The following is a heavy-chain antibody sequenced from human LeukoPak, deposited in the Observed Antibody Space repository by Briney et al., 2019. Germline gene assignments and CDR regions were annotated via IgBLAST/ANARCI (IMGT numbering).Heavy chain of an antibody. D-gene: IGHD3-10*01. CDR1: GYTFTGYY. V-gene: IGHV1-2*02. J-gene: IGHJ4*02. CDR2: INPNSGGT. Sequence: VASVKVSCKASGYTFTGYYMHWVRQAPGQGLEWMGWINPNSGGTNYAQKFQGRVTMTRDTSISTAYMELSRLRSDDTAVYYCAIKKAITMVRGGYFNYWGQGTLVTVSS. CDR3: AIKKAITMVRGGYFNY.